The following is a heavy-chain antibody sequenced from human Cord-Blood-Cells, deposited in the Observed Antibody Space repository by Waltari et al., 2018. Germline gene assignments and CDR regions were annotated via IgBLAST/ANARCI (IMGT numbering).Heavy chain of an antibody. V-gene: IGHV3-48*02. CDR3: ARDRGARSWFDP. D-gene: IGHD1-26*01. J-gene: IGHJ5*02. CDR1: GFTFGGFS. CDR2: ISSSSSTI. Sequence: EVQLVESVGGLVQPGGSLRLSCAASGFTFGGFSMNGVGQAPGKGLEWVSYISSSSSTIYYADSVKGRFTISRDNAKNSLYLQMNSLRDEDTAVYYCARDRGARSWFDPWGQGTLVTVSS.